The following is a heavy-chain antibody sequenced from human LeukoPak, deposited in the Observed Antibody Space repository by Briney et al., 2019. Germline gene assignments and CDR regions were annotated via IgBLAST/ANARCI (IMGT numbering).Heavy chain of an antibody. V-gene: IGHV3-49*03. D-gene: IGHD2-15*01. CDR2: IRSKPYGGTT. J-gene: IGHJ3*02. Sequence: GGSLRLPCTASGFTFSDYGVNWFRQAPGKGLEWVAFIRSKPYGGTTEYAASVKGRFSISRDDSTSTVYLQMNSLKTEDTALYYCSRTRISGIDGFDIWGQGTMVTVSS. CDR3: SRTRISGIDGFDI. CDR1: GFTFSDYG.